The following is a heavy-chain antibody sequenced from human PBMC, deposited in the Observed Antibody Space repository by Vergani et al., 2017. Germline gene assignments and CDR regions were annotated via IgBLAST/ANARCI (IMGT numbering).Heavy chain of an antibody. CDR3: AAGGYGGYPQDY. J-gene: IGHJ4*02. V-gene: IGHV1-2*02. CDR2: INPNSGGT. Sequence: QVQLVQSGAEVKKPGASVKASCKASGYTFTSYAMHWVRQAPGQRLEWMGWINPNSGGTNYAQKFQGRVTMTRDTSISTAYMELSRLRSDGTAVYYCAAGGYGGYPQDYWGQGTRVTVSS. D-gene: IGHD5-12*01. CDR1: GYTFTSYA.